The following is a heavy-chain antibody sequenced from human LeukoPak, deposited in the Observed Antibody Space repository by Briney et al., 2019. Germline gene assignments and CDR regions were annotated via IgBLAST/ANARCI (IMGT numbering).Heavy chain of an antibody. CDR1: GFTFSSYA. D-gene: IGHD3-10*01. J-gene: IGHJ4*02. Sequence: GGSLRLSCAASGFTFSSYAMRWVRQAPGKGLEWVSAISGSGGSTYYADSVKGRFTISRDNSKNTLYLQMNSLRAEDTAVYYCAKPGAYGSGSYTENWGQGTLVTVSS. V-gene: IGHV3-23*01. CDR2: ISGSGGST. CDR3: AKPGAYGSGSYTEN.